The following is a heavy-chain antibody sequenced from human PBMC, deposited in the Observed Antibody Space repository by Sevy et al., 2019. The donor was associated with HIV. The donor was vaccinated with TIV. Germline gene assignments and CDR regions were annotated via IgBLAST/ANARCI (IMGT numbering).Heavy chain of an antibody. CDR1: GGSISIGDYY. D-gene: IGHD4-17*01. CDR3: ARGQGDGDRSTPPFDY. CDR2: VYHSGAT. J-gene: IGHJ4*02. Sequence: SENLSLTCTVSGGSISIGDYYWSWIRQPPGKGLEWIGYVYHSGATHYNPSLRSPVTMSIDTSKNQFSLKLSSVTAADTAVYYCARGQGDGDRSTPPFDYWGLGTLVTVSS. V-gene: IGHV4-30-4*01.